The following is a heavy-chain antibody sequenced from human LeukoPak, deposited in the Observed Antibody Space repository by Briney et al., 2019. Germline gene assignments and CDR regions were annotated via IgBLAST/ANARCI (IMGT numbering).Heavy chain of an antibody. CDR1: GYSFTNYW. Sequence: GESLKISCKGSGYSFTNYWIGWVRQMPGKGLEWMGIIYPADSDTRYSPSFQGQVTISADKSISTTYLQWSSLKASDTAMYYCARYGGSYSNWFDPWGQGTLVTVSS. J-gene: IGHJ5*02. D-gene: IGHD1-26*01. V-gene: IGHV5-51*01. CDR2: IYPADSDT. CDR3: ARYGGSYSNWFDP.